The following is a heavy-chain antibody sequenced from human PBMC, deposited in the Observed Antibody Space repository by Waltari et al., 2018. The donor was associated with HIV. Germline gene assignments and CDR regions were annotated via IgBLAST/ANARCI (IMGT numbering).Heavy chain of an antibody. Sequence: EVQLVESGGGLVKPGVSLRLSCAASGFTFTNAWMSWVRQAPGKGLEWVGRVKSETDGGTTDYAAPVKGRFTISRDDSKNTLYLQMNSLKTEDTAVYYCTTGDIVVVTDYWGQGTLVTVSS. CDR2: VKSETDGGTT. J-gene: IGHJ4*02. V-gene: IGHV3-15*01. CDR3: TTGDIVVVTDY. D-gene: IGHD2-21*02. CDR1: GFTFTNAW.